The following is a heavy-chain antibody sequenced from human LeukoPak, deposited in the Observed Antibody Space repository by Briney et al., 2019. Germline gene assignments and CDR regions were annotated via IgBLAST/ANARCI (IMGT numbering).Heavy chain of an antibody. CDR1: RGSFSGYY. Sequence: PSETLSLTCAVFRGSFSGYYWNWIRQSPGKGLEWIGEINHSGGTHYSPSLKSRVTISLDTSKNQFSLRLSSVTAADTAVYYCATHSRAGSGGSENAFEIWGKGTMVTVSS. CDR2: INHSGGT. D-gene: IGHD5-12*01. CDR3: ATHSRAGSGGSENAFEI. V-gene: IGHV4-34*01. J-gene: IGHJ3*02.